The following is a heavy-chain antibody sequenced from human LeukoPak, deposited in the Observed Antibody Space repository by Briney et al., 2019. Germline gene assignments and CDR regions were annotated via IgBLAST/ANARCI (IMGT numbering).Heavy chain of an antibody. CDR2: INHSGSA. D-gene: IGHD5-12*01. Sequence: SETLSLTGAVYGGSFSGYYWSWIRQSPGKGLGWIGEINHSGSANYNPSLKSRVTISVDTSKNQFSLKLSPVTAADTAVYYCARADIVATIGGYYYYMDVWGKGTTVTVSS. J-gene: IGHJ6*03. CDR3: ARADIVATIGGYYYYMDV. CDR1: GGSFSGYY. V-gene: IGHV4-34*01.